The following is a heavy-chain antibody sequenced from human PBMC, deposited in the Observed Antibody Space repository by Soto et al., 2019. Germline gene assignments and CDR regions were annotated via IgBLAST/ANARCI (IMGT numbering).Heavy chain of an antibody. J-gene: IGHJ3*02. D-gene: IGHD6-19*01. CDR3: ARDAPTVAVAGNAFDI. V-gene: IGHV6-1*01. CDR2: TYYRSKWYN. CDR1: GDSVSGQAPA. Sequence: HTLSLPCAISGDSVSGQAPASYWVRQFPSKALEWLGRTYYRSKWYNDYAVSVKSRITINPDTSKNQFSLQLNSVTPEDTAVYYCARDAPTVAVAGNAFDIWGQGTMVTVSS.